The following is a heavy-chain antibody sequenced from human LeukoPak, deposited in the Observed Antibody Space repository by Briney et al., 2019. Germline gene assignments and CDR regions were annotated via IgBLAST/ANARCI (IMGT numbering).Heavy chain of an antibody. J-gene: IGHJ4*02. V-gene: IGHV3-53*01. CDR3: TRSGYRHPYHFDS. CDR1: GFSVRITY. Sequence: PGGSLRLSCAASGFSVRITYMSWVRQAPGKGLEWVSVLYTGGGTDHADSVKGRFTISRDNSKNTLSLQMNSLRVEDTAIYYCTRSGYRHPYHFDSWGQGTLVTVSS. D-gene: IGHD3-22*01. CDR2: LYTGGGT.